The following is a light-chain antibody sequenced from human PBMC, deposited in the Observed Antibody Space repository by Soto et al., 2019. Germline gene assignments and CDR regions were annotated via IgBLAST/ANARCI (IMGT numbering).Light chain of an antibody. J-gene: IGKJ1*01. CDR1: QSISSW. V-gene: IGKV1-5*01. CDR2: DAS. Sequence: DIQMTQSPSTLSASVGDRVTITCRASQSISSWLAWYQQKPGKAPKLLIYDASSLESGVPSRSSGSGSGTEFTLTISSLQPDDFATYYCQQYNSYSSWTFGQGTKVDIK. CDR3: QQYNSYSSWT.